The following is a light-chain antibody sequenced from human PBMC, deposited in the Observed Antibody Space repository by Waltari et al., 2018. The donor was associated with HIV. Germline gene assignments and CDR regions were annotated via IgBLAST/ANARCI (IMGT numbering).Light chain of an antibody. V-gene: IGLV1-44*01. J-gene: IGLJ3*02. CDR2: SHK. Sequence: QSVLTQPPSASGTPGQRVTISCSGSSSNIGRNTVNWYLQPQGTAPKLLIYSHKQLPSGVSDRFSGSKSGTSASLAISGLQSEDEADYYCAAWDDTLNGPVFGGGTKLTVL. CDR3: AAWDDTLNGPV. CDR1: SSNIGRNT.